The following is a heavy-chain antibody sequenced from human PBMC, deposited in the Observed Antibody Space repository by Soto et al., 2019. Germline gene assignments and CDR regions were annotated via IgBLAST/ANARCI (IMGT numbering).Heavy chain of an antibody. CDR2: IYPGDSDT. D-gene: IGHD6-13*01. CDR1: GYSFTSYW. V-gene: IGHV5-51*01. J-gene: IGHJ6*02. CDR3: ARLSGAAGSSDYYYGMDV. Sequence: GESLKISCKGSGYSFTSYWIGWVRQMPGKGLEWTGIIYPGDSDTRYSPSFQGQVTISADKSISTAYLQWSSLKASDTAMYYCARLSGAAGSSDYYYGMDVWGQGTTVTVSS.